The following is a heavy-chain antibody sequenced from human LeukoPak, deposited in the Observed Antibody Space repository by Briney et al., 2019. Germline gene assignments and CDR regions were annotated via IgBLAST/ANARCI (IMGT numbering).Heavy chain of an antibody. V-gene: IGHV1-69*13. Sequence: VKVSCKASGYTFTSYGISWVRQAPGQGLEWMGGIIPIFGTANYAQKFQGRVTITADKSTSTAYMELSSLRSEDTAVYYCARAAPTVAFDYWGQGTLVTVSS. CDR3: ARAAPTVAFDY. D-gene: IGHD4-23*01. CDR1: GYTFTSYG. J-gene: IGHJ4*02. CDR2: IIPIFGTA.